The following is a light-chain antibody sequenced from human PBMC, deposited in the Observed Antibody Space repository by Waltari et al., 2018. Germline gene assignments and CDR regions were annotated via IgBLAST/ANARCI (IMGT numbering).Light chain of an antibody. J-gene: IGLJ1*01. CDR1: NIGSYS. V-gene: IGLV3-21*04. Sequence: SYVVTQPPSVSVAPGETARITCGGDNIGSYSVDWYQQRPGQAPILIMRYDSDRPSGIPDRFSGFNSGNTATLTISRVEAGDEADYYCHVWHAALDPGVFGSGTEVTVL. CDR3: HVWHAALDPGV. CDR2: YDS.